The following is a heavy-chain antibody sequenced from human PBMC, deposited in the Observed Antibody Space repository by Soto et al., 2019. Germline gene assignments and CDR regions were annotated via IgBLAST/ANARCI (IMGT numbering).Heavy chain of an antibody. D-gene: IGHD2-21*01. CDR1: TDSSSFTDFY. Sequence: SETLSLTGTVSTDSSSFTDFYWGWIRQPPGKGLQWIGSSSYNGGTFYNPSLKGRVVISFDTSKKQSSLQVTAVTPADTAVYFCARHSIEVVWRGFDFCGQRSPLIVSS. CDR2: SSYNGGT. CDR3: ARHSIEVVWRGFDF. V-gene: IGHV4-39*01. J-gene: IGHJ4*02.